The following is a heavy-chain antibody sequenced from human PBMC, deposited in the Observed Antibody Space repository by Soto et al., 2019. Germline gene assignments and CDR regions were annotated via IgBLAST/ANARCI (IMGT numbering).Heavy chain of an antibody. V-gene: IGHV4-30-4*01. Sequence: SATLSLTCTVSGGSISSGNYYWSWIRQPPGKGLEWIGFISYSGSTYYSTSLKSRVTISVDTSKSQFSLNLSFVTAADTAVYYCATMGTPATGLYFFDYWGQGSLVTVSS. CDR1: GGSISSGNYY. CDR2: ISYSGST. J-gene: IGHJ4*02. CDR3: ATMGTPATGLYFFDY. D-gene: IGHD2-15*01.